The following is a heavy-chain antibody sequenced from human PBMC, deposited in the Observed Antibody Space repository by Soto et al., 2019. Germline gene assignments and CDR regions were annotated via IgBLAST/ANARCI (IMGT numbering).Heavy chain of an antibody. J-gene: IGHJ5*02. D-gene: IGHD6-6*01. Sequence: QVQLVESGGGVVQPGRSLKLSCAASGFIFSDYTMHWVRQAPGKGLDWVALISYDGNNKNYADSVKGQFTISRDDSKKTLYLQMTSPRAEDTAVYYCARSKYSNCWSVPESWGQGTLVTVSS. CDR1: GFIFSDYT. V-gene: IGHV3-30-3*01. CDR3: ARSKYSNCWSVPES. CDR2: ISYDGNNK.